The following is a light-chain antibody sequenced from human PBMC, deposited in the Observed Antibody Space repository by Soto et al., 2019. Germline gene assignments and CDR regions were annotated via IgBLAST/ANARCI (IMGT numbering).Light chain of an antibody. CDR1: SSDVGGYNY. J-gene: IGLJ2*01. Sequence: QSVLTQPASVSXXPGQSITISCTGTSSDVGGYNYVSWYQQHPGKAPKLMIYEVSNRPSGVSNRFSGSKSGNTASLTISGLQAEDEADYYCSSYTSSSVVFGGGTQLTVL. CDR2: EVS. V-gene: IGLV2-14*01. CDR3: SSYTSSSVV.